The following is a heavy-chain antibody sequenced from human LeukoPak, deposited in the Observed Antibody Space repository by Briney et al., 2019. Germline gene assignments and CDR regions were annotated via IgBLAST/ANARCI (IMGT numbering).Heavy chain of an antibody. CDR1: VYTFTGYY. CDR2: SNPNSGGT. CDR3: ARGIVRVGTMVRAGCYFDY. J-gene: IGHJ4*02. D-gene: IGHD3-10*01. V-gene: IGHV1-2*02. Sequence: ASVTVSFKSSVYTFTGYYMHWVRQAPGQGLEWMGWSNPNSGGTNYAEKFQGRVTMTRDTSMSTAYLELSRLRSDDTAVYYCARGIVRVGTMVRAGCYFDYWGQGTLVTVSS.